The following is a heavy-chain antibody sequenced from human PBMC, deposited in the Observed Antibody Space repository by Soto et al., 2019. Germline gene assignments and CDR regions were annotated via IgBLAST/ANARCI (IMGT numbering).Heavy chain of an antibody. CDR3: ARLLRYFDWLSQYGMDV. CDR1: GGSISSSSYY. J-gene: IGHJ6*02. D-gene: IGHD3-9*01. CDR2: IYYSGST. V-gene: IGHV4-39*01. Sequence: NLSETLSLTCTVSGGSISSSSYYWGWIRQPPGKGLEWIGSIYYSGSTYYNPSLKSRVTISVDTSKNQFSLKLSSVTAADTAVYYCARLLRYFDWLSQYGMDVWGQGTTVTVSS.